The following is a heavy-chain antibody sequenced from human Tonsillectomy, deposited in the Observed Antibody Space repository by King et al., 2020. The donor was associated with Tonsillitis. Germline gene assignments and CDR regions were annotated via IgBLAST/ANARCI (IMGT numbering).Heavy chain of an antibody. D-gene: IGHD1-14*01. CDR1: GGSVSSGGYF. J-gene: IGHJ5*02. CDR2: VHDSGRT. Sequence: VQLQESGPGLVKPSEPLSLTCSVSGGSVSSGGYFWSWIRQPPGKGLEWIGFVHDSGRTNYNPSLKSRLSIALDASKNQFSLRVTSVTTADTAVYYCAGDHHGSCFGPRGPGTLVTVSS. V-gene: IGHV4-61*08. CDR3: AGDHHGSCFGP.